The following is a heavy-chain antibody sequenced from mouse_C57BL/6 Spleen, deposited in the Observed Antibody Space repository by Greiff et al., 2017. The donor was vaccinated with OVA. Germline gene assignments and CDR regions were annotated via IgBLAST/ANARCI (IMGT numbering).Heavy chain of an antibody. D-gene: IGHD1-1*02. CDR1: GYTFTSYW. CDR3: ARGYYGGRYFDY. CDR2: IYPGRGST. Sequence: VQLQQPGAELVKPGASVKMSCKASGYTFTSYWITWVKQRPGQGLEWIGDIYPGRGSTNYNEKFKSKATLTVDTSSSTAYLQLSSLTSADSSVYYCARGYYGGRYFDYWGQGTTLTVSS. J-gene: IGHJ2*01. V-gene: IGHV1-55*01.